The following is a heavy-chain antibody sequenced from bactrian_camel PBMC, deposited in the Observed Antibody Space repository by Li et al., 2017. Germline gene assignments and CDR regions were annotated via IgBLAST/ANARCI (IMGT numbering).Heavy chain of an antibody. V-gene: IGHV3S25*01. D-gene: IGHD2*01. Sequence: QLVESGGGLVQPGGSVRLSCAASGFTFSSYWTYWVRQAPAKGLGWVSGVASNGGSTEYADSIVGRFTISRDNAKNMVYLHMTSLKPEDTGVYYCVRGCSSGYCFGYWGQGTQVTVS. CDR1: GFTFSSYW. CDR2: VASNGGST. CDR3: VRGCSSGYCFGY. J-gene: IGHJ6*01.